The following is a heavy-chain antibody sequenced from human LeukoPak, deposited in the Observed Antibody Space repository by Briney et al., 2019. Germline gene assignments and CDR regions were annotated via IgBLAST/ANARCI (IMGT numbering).Heavy chain of an antibody. CDR1: GGSISSYY. D-gene: IGHD6-19*01. Sequence: SETLSLTCTVSGGSISSYYWSWIQQPPGKGLEWIGYIYYSGSTNYNPSLKSRVTISVYTSKNQFSLKLSSVTAADTAVYYCARSAVAGTVIGYFQHWGQGTLVTVSS. V-gene: IGHV4-59*01. CDR3: ARSAVAGTVIGYFQH. CDR2: IYYSGST. J-gene: IGHJ1*01.